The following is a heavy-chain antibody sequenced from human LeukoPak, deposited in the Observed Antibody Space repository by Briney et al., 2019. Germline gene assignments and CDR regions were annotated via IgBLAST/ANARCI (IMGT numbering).Heavy chain of an antibody. J-gene: IGHJ4*02. CDR2: IYSGGAT. V-gene: IGHV3-53*01. D-gene: IGHD2-8*02. CDR1: GFIVSDDY. Sequence: GGSLRLSCAASGFIVSDDYISRVRQTPGKGLEWVSVIYSGGATFYADSVKGRFTISRDNSKNTVHLQMNSLRAEDPAVYYCASGGKYCTGGACYGDWGQGTLVTVSS. CDR3: ASGGKYCTGGACYGD.